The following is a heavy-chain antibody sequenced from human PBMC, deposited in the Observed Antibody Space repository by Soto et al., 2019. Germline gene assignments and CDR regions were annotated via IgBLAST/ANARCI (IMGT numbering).Heavy chain of an antibody. J-gene: IGHJ6*02. D-gene: IGHD3-22*01. CDR2: ISYDGSNK. CDR3: ATEYYYDSSGYYSIYYGMDV. Sequence: QVQLVESRGGVVQPGRSLRLSCAASGFTVSSYGMHWVRQAPGKGLEWVAVISYDGSNKYYADSVKGRFTISRDNSKNTLYLQMNSLRAEDTAVYYCATEYYYDSSGYYSIYYGMDVWGQGTTVTVSS. V-gene: IGHV3-30*03. CDR1: GFTVSSYG.